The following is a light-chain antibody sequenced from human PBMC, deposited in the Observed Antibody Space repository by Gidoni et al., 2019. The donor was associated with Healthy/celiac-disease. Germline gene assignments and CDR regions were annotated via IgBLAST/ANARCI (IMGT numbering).Light chain of an antibody. V-gene: IGKV3-15*01. CDR3: QQYNNWPPFT. CDR2: GAS. Sequence: ELVMTQPPATLSVSPGERATFSCRASQSGSSNLAWYQQKPGQAPRLLIYGASTRATGIPARFSGSGSGTEFTLTISSLQSEDFAVYYCQQYNNWPPFTFGPGTKVDIK. CDR1: QSGSSN. J-gene: IGKJ3*01.